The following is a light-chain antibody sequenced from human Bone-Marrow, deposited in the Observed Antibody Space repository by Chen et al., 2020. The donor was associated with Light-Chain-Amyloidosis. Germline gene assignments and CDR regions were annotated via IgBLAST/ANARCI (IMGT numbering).Light chain of an antibody. CDR1: QSVSSY. CDR3: QQRSNWPPLT. J-gene: IGKJ3*01. CDR2: DAS. V-gene: IGKV3-11*01. Sequence: EIVLTQSPATLSLSPGERATLSCRASQSVSSYLAWYQQKPGQAPRLLIYDASNRATGIPARFSGSGSGTDFTLTISSLEPEDFAVYYCQQRSNWPPLTFGPGTKVGIK.